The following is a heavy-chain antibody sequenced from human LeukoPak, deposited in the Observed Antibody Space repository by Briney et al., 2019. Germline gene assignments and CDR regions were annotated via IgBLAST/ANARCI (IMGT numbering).Heavy chain of an antibody. D-gene: IGHD3-10*01. J-gene: IGHJ4*02. Sequence: PGGSLRLSCAASGFTFSSYAMSWVRQAPGKGLEWVSAISGSGGSTYYADSVKGRFTISRDNSKNTLYLQMNSPRAEDTAVYYCAKENYYGSGSYYIDYWGQGTLVTVSS. CDR1: GFTFSSYA. CDR3: AKENYYGSGSYYIDY. CDR2: ISGSGGST. V-gene: IGHV3-23*01.